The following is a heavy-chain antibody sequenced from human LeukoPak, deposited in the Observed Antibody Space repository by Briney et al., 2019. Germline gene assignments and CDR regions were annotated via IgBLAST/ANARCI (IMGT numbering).Heavy chain of an antibody. D-gene: IGHD6-13*01. CDR3: VKDIASVSAAGSGFEN. CDR2: ISWNSADI. Sequence: GGSLRLSCAASGFTFDDYAMPSVRQAPGRGLEWVSRISWNSADIGYAGSVKGRFISSRDNAKNSLYLQLNSLRTDDTAFYYCVKDIASVSAAGSGFENWGQGTLVTVSS. V-gene: IGHV3-9*01. CDR1: GFTFDDYA. J-gene: IGHJ4*02.